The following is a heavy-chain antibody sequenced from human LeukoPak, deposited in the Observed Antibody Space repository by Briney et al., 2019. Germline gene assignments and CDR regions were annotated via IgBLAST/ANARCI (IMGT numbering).Heavy chain of an antibody. CDR3: ARDRYALYY. V-gene: IGHV3-74*01. CDR2: INSDGSRT. CDR1: GLTFSDYW. D-gene: IGHD2-2*01. Sequence: GGSLRLSRAASGLTFSDYWMYWVRQAPGKGLVWVSRINSDGSRTDYADSVKGRFTISRDNAKNSLYLQMNSLRAEDTAVYYCARDRYALYYWGQGALVTVSS. J-gene: IGHJ4*02.